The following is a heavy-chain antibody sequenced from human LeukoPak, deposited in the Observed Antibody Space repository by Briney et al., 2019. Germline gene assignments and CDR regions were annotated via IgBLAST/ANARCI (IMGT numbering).Heavy chain of an antibody. CDR3: VRDLDGDPDCYFDF. J-gene: IGHJ2*01. CDR1: GFTFSSYW. D-gene: IGHD4-17*01. V-gene: IGHV3-74*01. Sequence: GGSLRLSCAASGFTFSSYWMHWVRQAPGKGLVCVSRMNPDGSYIWNADSVKGRFVISRDTAKNTVYLGMNSLRAEDTALYYCVRDLDGDPDCYFDFWGRGTLVTVSS. CDR2: MNPDGSYI.